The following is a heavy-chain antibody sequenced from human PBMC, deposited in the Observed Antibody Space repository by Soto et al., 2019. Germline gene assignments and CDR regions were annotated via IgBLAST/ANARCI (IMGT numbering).Heavy chain of an antibody. V-gene: IGHV1-18*01. CDR1: GYPFDTYG. Sequence: ASGKVSCKASGYPFDTYGIKWVRQAPGQQPEWMGWISAYNGQTEYAQNFRGRVTMATDTPTNTAYMGLGNLRYVATAVFSCARDPHECWYSYFFDPWGPGTLVTVSS. CDR2: ISAYNGQT. CDR3: ARDPHECWYSYFFDP. D-gene: IGHD3-3*01. J-gene: IGHJ5*02.